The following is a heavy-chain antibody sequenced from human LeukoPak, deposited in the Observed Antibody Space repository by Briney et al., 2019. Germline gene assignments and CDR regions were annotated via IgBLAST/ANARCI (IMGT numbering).Heavy chain of an antibody. Sequence: GGSLRLSCAASGFAFTTYTMNWVRQAPGKGLEWVSYISSSGTTIYYADSVRGRFTISRDNAKNSLYLQMNSPRAEDTAIYYCARDQGYYYYYMDVWGKGTTVTVSS. CDR2: ISSSGTTI. J-gene: IGHJ6*03. V-gene: IGHV3-48*01. CDR1: GFAFTTYT. CDR3: ARDQGYYYYYMDV.